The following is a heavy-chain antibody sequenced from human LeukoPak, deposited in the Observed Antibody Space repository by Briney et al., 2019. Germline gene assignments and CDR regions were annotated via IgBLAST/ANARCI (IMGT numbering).Heavy chain of an antibody. CDR3: ARVRGSGSYYNGNFDY. J-gene: IGHJ4*02. Sequence: SETLSLTCTVSGGSISSGDYFWSWIRQHPGKGLEWIGYTYYIGSTYYNPSLKSRITMSVDTSKNQFSLKLSSVTAADAAVYYCARVRGSGSYYNGNFDYWGQGTLVTVSS. CDR2: TYYIGST. V-gene: IGHV4-31*03. D-gene: IGHD3-10*01. CDR1: GGSISSGDYF.